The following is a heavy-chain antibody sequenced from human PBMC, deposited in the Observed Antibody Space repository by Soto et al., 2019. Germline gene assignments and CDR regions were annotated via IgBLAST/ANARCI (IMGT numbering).Heavy chain of an antibody. CDR1: GYTFTGYY. CDR3: ARESSGSYYRAFDI. J-gene: IGHJ3*02. Sequence: GVSVKVSCKASGYTFTGYYMHWVRQAPGQGLEWMGWINPNSGGTNYAQKFQGWVTMTRDTSISTAYMELSRLRSDDTAVYYCARESSGSYYRAFDIWGQGTMVTVSS. V-gene: IGHV1-2*04. D-gene: IGHD1-26*01. CDR2: INPNSGGT.